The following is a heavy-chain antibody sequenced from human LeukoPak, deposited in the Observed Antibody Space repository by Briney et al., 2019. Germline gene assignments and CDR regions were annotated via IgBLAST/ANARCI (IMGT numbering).Heavy chain of an antibody. CDR1: GGTFSSYA. Sequence: ASVKVSCKASGGTFSSYAISWVRQAPGQGLEWMGRILPIFGNTNYGQKFQGRVTITTDESTSTAYMELSSLRSEDTAVYYCARGNRLVIGSEEIDIWGQGTMVTVSS. CDR2: ILPIFGNT. CDR3: ARGNRLVIGSEEIDI. J-gene: IGHJ3*02. D-gene: IGHD3-10*01. V-gene: IGHV1-69*05.